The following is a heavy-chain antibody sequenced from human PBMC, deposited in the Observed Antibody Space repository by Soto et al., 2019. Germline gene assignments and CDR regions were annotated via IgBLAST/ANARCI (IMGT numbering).Heavy chain of an antibody. CDR3: ARRKTVTTGHYYYYVDV. V-gene: IGHV3-30*03. J-gene: IGHJ6*03. CDR2: ISYDGNDK. CDR1: EFSFSAYG. D-gene: IGHD4-17*01. Sequence: QVQLVESGGGVVRPGRSLRLSCVASEFSFSAYGMHWVRLAPGKGLQWVAVISYDGNDKYYADSVKGRFTISRDDSKNTLYLQMNRLRREHTAIYYCARRKTVTTGHYYYYVDVWGKGTTVTVSS.